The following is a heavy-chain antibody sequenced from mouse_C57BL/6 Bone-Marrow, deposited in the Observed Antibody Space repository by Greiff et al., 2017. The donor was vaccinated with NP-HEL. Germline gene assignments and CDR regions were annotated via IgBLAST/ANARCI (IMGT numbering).Heavy chain of an antibody. V-gene: IGHV1-69*01. CDR2: IDPSDSYT. Sequence: QVQLKQPGAELVMPGASVKLSCKASGYTFTSYWMHWVKQRPGQGLEWIGEIDPSDSYTNYNQKFKGKSTLTVDKSSSTAYMQLSSLTSEDSAVYYCARGGPDYWGQGTTLTVSS. CDR3: ARGGPDY. D-gene: IGHD1-1*02. J-gene: IGHJ2*01. CDR1: GYTFTSYW.